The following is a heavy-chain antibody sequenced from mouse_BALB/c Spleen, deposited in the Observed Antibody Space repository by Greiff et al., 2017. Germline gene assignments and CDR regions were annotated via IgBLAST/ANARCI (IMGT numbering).Heavy chain of an antibody. Sequence: EVMLVESGPGLVKPSQSLSLTCTVTGYSITSDYAWNWIRQFPGNKLEWMGYISYSGSTSYNPSLKSRIPITRDTSKNQFFLQLNSVTTEDTATYYCARSTPAYEDYAMDYWGQGTSVTVSS. CDR1: GYSITSDYA. CDR3: ARSTPAYEDYAMDY. CDR2: ISYSGST. J-gene: IGHJ4*01. V-gene: IGHV3-2*02. D-gene: IGHD2-12*01.